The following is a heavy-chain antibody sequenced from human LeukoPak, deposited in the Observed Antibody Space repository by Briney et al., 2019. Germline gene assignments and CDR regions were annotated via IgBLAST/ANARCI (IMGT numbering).Heavy chain of an antibody. V-gene: IGHV3-23*01. CDR1: GFTFSSYS. CDR3: AKRVWLVFDYYYMDV. Sequence: GGSLRLSCVVSGFTFSSYSVNWVRQAPGKGLEWVSAISGSGGSTYYADSVKGRFTISRDNSKNTLYLQMNSLRAEDTAVYYCAKRVWLVFDYYYMDVWGKGTTVTVSS. J-gene: IGHJ6*03. CDR2: ISGSGGST. D-gene: IGHD6-19*01.